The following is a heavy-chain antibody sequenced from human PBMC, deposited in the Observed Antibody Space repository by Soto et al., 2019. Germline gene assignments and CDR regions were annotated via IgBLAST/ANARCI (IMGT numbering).Heavy chain of an antibody. CDR3: ATFKDLRVLWFGERERDYYYYMDV. V-gene: IGHV1-69*02. J-gene: IGHJ6*03. CDR1: GGTFSSYT. D-gene: IGHD3-10*01. Sequence: ASVKVSCKASGGTFSSYTISWVRQAPGQGLEWMGRIIPILGIANYAQKFQGRVTITADKSTSTAYMELSSLRSEDTAVYYCATFKDLRVLWFGERERDYYYYMDVWGKGTTVTVSS. CDR2: IIPILGIA.